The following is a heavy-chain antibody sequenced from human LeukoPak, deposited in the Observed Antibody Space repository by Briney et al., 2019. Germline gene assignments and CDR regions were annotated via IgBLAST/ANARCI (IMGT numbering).Heavy chain of an antibody. V-gene: IGHV3-7*01. CDR2: IKQDGSEK. D-gene: IGHD6-13*01. Sequence: PGGSLRLSCAASGFTFSNYWMTWVRQAPGKGLEWVANIKQDGSEKYYVDSVKGRFTISRDNAKNSLYLQMNSLRAEDTAVYYCARGWRASSCWGQGTLVTVSS. CDR1: GFTFSNYW. J-gene: IGHJ4*02. CDR3: ARGWRASSC.